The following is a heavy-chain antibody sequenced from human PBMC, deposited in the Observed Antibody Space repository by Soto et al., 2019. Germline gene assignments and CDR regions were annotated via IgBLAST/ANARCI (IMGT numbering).Heavy chain of an antibody. CDR1: GGPISGYY. Sequence: TSETLSLSCTVSGGPISGYYWSWIRQPPGKGLEWIGYIYYSGSTNYNPSLKSRVTMSVDTAKNQLSLKLSSVTAADTAVYYCARSYSSGWYYFDYWGQGTLVTVSS. CDR3: ARSYSSGWYYFDY. J-gene: IGHJ4*02. D-gene: IGHD6-19*01. CDR2: IYYSGST. V-gene: IGHV4-59*01.